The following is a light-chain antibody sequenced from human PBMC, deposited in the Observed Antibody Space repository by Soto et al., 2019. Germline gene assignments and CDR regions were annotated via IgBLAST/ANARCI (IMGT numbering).Light chain of an antibody. CDR1: SGSVSTSYY. CDR2: STN. V-gene: IGLV8-61*01. CDR3: VMYMGSVRV. J-gene: IGLJ3*02. Sequence: QTVVTQEPSFSVSPGGTVTLTCGLSSGSVSTSYYPSWYQQTPGQAPRTLIYSTNTRSSGVPDRFSGSILGNKAALTITGAQADDESDYYCVMYMGSVRVFGGGTK.